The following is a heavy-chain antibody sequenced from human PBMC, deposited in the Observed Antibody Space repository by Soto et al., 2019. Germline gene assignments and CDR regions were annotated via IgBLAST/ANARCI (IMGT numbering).Heavy chain of an antibody. CDR1: GFTFSNYW. V-gene: IGHV3-74*01. J-gene: IGHJ3*02. CDR2: ISPDGTIP. Sequence: EVQLVESGGGLVQPGGSLRLSCAVSGFTFSNYWMHWVRQAPGKGLVWVSTISPDGTIPDYTDSVKGRLAISRDNAKSTLFLPINSLRPEDTAMYYCARFRGDAFDIWGQRTMVTVSS. D-gene: IGHD3-10*01. CDR3: ARFRGDAFDI.